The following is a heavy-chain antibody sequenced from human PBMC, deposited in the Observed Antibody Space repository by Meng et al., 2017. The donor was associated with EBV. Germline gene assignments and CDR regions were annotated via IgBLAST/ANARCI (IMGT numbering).Heavy chain of an antibody. V-gene: IGHV1-2*06. D-gene: IGHD6-19*01. CDR1: GYTLTGYY. J-gene: IGHJ4*02. Sequence: QVQLVQSGAEVKTPGASVKVSCKASGYTLTGYYMHWVRQAPGQGLEWMGRINPNSGGTNYAQKFQGRVTMTRDTSISTAYMELSRLRSDDTAVYYCARVGIAVAGTGDYWGQGTLVTVSS. CDR2: INPNSGGT. CDR3: ARVGIAVAGTGDY.